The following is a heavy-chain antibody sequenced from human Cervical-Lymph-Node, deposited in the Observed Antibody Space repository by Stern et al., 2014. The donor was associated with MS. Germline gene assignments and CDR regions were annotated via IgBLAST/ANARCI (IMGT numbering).Heavy chain of an antibody. V-gene: IGHV4-61*01. CDR3: ARAALVVGARLDY. J-gene: IGHJ4*02. CDR1: GGSVSSGSYY. Sequence: QVQLQESGPGLVKPSETLSLTCTVSGGSVSSGSYYWSWIRQPPGKGLEWIGYIYYSGSTNYNPSLKSRVTISVDTSKNQFSLKLSSVTAADTAVYYCARAALVVGARLDYWGQGTLVTVSS. D-gene: IGHD1-26*01. CDR2: IYYSGST.